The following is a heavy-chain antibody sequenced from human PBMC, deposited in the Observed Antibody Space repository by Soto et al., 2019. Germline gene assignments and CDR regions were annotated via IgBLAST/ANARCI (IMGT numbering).Heavy chain of an antibody. CDR3: ARGAVVDTAMVTAFSDY. J-gene: IGHJ4*02. Sequence: VASVKVSCKASGYTFTIYYMHWVRQAPGQGLEWMGIINPSGGSTSYAQKFQGRVTMTRDTSTSTVYMELSSLRSEDTAVYYCARGAVVDTAMVTAFSDYWGQGTLVTVSS. D-gene: IGHD5-18*01. V-gene: IGHV1-46*03. CDR1: GYTFTIYY. CDR2: INPSGGST.